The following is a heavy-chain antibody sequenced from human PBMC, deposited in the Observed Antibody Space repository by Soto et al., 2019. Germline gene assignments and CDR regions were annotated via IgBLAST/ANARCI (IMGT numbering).Heavy chain of an antibody. D-gene: IGHD3-9*01. CDR3: ARSELRYFDWLLYY. V-gene: IGHV4-34*01. CDR2: INHSGST. J-gene: IGHJ4*02. CDR1: GGSFSGYY. Sequence: SETLSLTCAVYGGSFSGYYWSWTRQPPGKGLEWIGEINHSGSTNYNPSLKSRVTISVDTSKNQFSLKLSSVTAADTAVYYCARSELRYFDWLLYYWGQGTLVTVSS.